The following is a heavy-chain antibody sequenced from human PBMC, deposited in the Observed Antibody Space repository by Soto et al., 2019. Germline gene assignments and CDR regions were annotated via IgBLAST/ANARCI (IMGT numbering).Heavy chain of an antibody. Sequence: SETLSLTCTVSGGSTSSSSYYWCWIRQPPGRGLEWIGSFYYTGTFYYNPSLKSRVTISVDTSKNQFSLKLSPVTAADTAVYYCAGSGADARYYYYMDVWGKGTTVTVSS. CDR3: AGSGADARYYYYMDV. V-gene: IGHV4-39*01. J-gene: IGHJ6*03. D-gene: IGHD3-10*01. CDR1: GGSTSSSSYY. CDR2: FYYTGTF.